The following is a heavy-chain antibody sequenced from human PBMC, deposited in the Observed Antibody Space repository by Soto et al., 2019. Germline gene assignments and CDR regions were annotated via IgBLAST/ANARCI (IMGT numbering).Heavy chain of an antibody. V-gene: IGHV3-11*01. CDR2: ISSTSGTI. J-gene: IGHJ4*02. D-gene: IGHD1-26*01. CDR3: ARAVYRRKTEFDY. CDR1: ALTFSDYY. Sequence: GSLRLSCAASALTFSDYYMTWIRQAPGKGLEWVAYISSTSGTISHADSVKGRFTVSRDNAKNSLYLQMNSLRADDTAVYYCARAVYRRKTEFDYWGQGTLVTVS.